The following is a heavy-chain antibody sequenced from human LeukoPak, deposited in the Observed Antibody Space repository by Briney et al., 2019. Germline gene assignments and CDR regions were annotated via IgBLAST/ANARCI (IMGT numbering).Heavy chain of an antibody. CDR1: GFTFSSYA. D-gene: IGHD2-21*02. CDR3: ARDCRDCYFRDMTTYPPDY. J-gene: IGHJ4*02. CDR2: IKQDGSEK. Sequence: HPGGSLRLSCAASGFTFSSYAMSWVRQAPGKGLEWVANIKQDGSEKYYVDSVKGRFTISRDNAKNSLYLQMNSLRAEDTAVYYCARDCRDCYFRDMTTYPPDYWGQGTLVTVSS. V-gene: IGHV3-7*01.